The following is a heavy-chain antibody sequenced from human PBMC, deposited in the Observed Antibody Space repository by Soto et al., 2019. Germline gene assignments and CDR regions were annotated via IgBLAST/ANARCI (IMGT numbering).Heavy chain of an antibody. D-gene: IGHD3-3*01. CDR1: GGSISSGDYY. V-gene: IGHV4-30-4*01. CDR2: IYYSGST. CDR3: ARDDFWSGSLGY. J-gene: IGHJ4*02. Sequence: SETLSLTCTVSGGSISSGDYYWSWIRQPPGKGLEWIGYIYYSGSTYYNPSLKGRVTISVDTSKNQFSLRLSSVTAADTAVYYCARDDFWSGSLGYWGQGTLVTVSP.